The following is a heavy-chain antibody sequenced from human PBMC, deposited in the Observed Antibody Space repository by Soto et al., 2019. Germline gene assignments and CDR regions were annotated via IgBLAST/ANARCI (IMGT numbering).Heavy chain of an antibody. D-gene: IGHD1-1*01. V-gene: IGHV3-23*01. J-gene: IGHJ4*02. CDR1: GFTFSTYP. Sequence: EVQLLESGGGLVQPGGSLRLSCAGSGFTFSTYPMSWVRQAPGKVLEWVSGISAGGADTPYADSVKGRFTISRDNSKNMLYLQLNSLRVEVTAVYYCATKLAGHNPFDDWGQGTLVTVSS. CDR3: ATKLAGHNPFDD. CDR2: ISAGGADT.